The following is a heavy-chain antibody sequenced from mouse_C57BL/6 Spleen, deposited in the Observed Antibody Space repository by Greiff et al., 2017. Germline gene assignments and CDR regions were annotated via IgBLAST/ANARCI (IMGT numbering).Heavy chain of an antibody. CDR1: GYTFTSYW. CDR3: ARWGGYDGGLDY. V-gene: IGHV1-55*01. Sequence: VQLQQSGAELVKPGASVKMSCKASGYTFTSYWITWVKQRPGQGLEWIGDIYPGSGSTNYNEKFKSKATLTVDTSSSTAYMQLSSLTSEDSAVYYCARWGGYDGGLDYWGQGTTLTVSS. D-gene: IGHD2-2*01. J-gene: IGHJ2*01. CDR2: IYPGSGST.